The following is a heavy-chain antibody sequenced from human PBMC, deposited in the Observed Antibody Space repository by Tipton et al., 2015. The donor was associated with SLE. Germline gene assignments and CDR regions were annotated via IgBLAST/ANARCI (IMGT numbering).Heavy chain of an antibody. CDR2: IYSSGST. Sequence: TLSLTCTVSGVSISNFYWSWIRQPAGKGLEWIGRIYSSGSTNYNPSLKSRVTMSVDTSQNQFSLKLSSVTAADTAVYYCARAVARVVYARVRAFDIWGQGTTVTVSS. CDR3: ARAVARVVYARVRAFDI. CDR1: GVSISNFY. V-gene: IGHV4-4*07. J-gene: IGHJ3*02. D-gene: IGHD2-8*02.